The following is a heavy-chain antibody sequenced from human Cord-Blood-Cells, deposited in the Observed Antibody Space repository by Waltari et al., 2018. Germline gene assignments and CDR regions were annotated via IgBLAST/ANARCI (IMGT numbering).Heavy chain of an antibody. D-gene: IGHD6-6*01. CDR3: ARSWGYSSSSYYGMDV. J-gene: IGHJ6*02. Sequence: QVQLQQWGAGLLKPSETLSLTCAVYGGSFSGYYWSWIRQPPGKGLEWIGEINHNGSTNYNPSLKSRVTRSVDTSKNQFSLKLSSVTAAATAVYYCARSWGYSSSSYYGMDVWGQGTTVTVSS. CDR1: GGSFSGYY. CDR2: INHNGST. V-gene: IGHV4-34*01.